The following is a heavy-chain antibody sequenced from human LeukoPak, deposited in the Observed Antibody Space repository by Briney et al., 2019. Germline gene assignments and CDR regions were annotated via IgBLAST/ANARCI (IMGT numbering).Heavy chain of an antibody. Sequence: GGSLRLSCAASGFTFSSYWMSWVRQAPGKGLEWVANIKQDGSEKYYVESVKGRFTISRDNAKNSLYLQMNSLRAEDTAVYYCARHMVPYYFDYWGQGTLVTVSS. J-gene: IGHJ4*02. CDR2: IKQDGSEK. D-gene: IGHD3-10*01. CDR3: ARHMVPYYFDY. V-gene: IGHV3-7*01. CDR1: GFTFSSYW.